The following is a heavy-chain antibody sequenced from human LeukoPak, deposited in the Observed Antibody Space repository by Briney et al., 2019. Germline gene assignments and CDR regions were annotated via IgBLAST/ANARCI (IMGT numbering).Heavy chain of an antibody. CDR1: GFTFSSYA. J-gene: IGHJ4*02. CDR3: ARDQGGSGWLYYFDY. D-gene: IGHD6-19*01. Sequence: GRSLRLSCAASGFTFSSYAMHWVRQAPGKGLEWVAVISYDGSNEYYAGSVKGRFTISRDNSKNTLYLQMNSLRAEDTAVYYCARDQGGSGWLYYFDYWGQGTLLTVSS. V-gene: IGHV3-30*04. CDR2: ISYDGSNE.